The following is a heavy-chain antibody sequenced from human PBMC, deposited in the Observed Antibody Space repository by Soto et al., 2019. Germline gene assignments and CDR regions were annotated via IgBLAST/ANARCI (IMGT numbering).Heavy chain of an antibody. Sequence: QVQLQESGPGLVKPSGTLSLTCAVSGASISSDNRWTWVRQPPGEGLERIGEISQSGTTKYNPSRASRVTISVDKYKNQFSLRLTSMTAADTAVYYCAKKVPAALRLYYFFGLDVWGQGTTVTVSS. CDR3: AKKVPAALRLYYFFGLDV. CDR2: ISQSGTT. CDR1: GASISSDNR. J-gene: IGHJ6*02. D-gene: IGHD2-15*01. V-gene: IGHV4-4*02.